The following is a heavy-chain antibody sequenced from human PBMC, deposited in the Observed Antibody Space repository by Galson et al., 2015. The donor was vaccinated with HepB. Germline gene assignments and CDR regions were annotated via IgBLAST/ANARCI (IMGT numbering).Heavy chain of an antibody. J-gene: IGHJ4*02. V-gene: IGHV3-64D*06. CDR3: VKEGRYFDWLLDY. CDR2: ISSNGGST. CDR1: GFTFSSYP. Sequence: SLRLSCAASGFTFSSYPMHWVRQAPGKGLEYVSAISSNGGSTYYADSVKGRFTISRDNSKNTLYLQMSSLRAEDTAVYYCVKEGRYFDWLLDYWGQGTLVTVSS. D-gene: IGHD3-9*01.